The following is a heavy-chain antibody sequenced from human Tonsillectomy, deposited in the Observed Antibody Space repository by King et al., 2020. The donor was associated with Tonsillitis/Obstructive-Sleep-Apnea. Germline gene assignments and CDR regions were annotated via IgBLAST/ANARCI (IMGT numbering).Heavy chain of an antibody. Sequence: VQLVESGAEVQKPGESLKISCKASGYSFTNNWIGWVRQMPGNGLEWMGFIYPGDSDTRYSPSFQGQVTISADKSISTAYLQWSSLKASDTAMYYCARLEMRAAAKAFDIWGQGTMVSVSS. D-gene: IGHD2-2*01. J-gene: IGHJ3*02. V-gene: IGHV5-51*01. CDR1: GYSFTNNW. CDR2: IYPGDSDT. CDR3: ARLEMRAAAKAFDI.